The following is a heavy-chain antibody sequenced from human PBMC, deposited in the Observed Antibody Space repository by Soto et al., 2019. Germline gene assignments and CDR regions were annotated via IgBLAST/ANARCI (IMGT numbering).Heavy chain of an antibody. D-gene: IGHD3-9*01. J-gene: IGHJ4*01. V-gene: IGHV1-18*04. CDR3: TRDDKYHDIWTGDFVNDH. CDR2: ISTDNGDT. Sequence: SVKVSCKASGYTFPNFGISWVRQAPGQGLEWLGWISTDNGDTKYAQKIQARVTLTTDTATTTVYMELTSLRPDDTAVYYCTRDDKYHDIWTGDFVNDHWGQ. CDR1: GYTFPNFG.